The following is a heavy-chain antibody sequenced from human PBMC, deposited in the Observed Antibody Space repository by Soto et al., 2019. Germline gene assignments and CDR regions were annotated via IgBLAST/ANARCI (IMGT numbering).Heavy chain of an antibody. CDR2: ISYDGSNK. CDR3: AVGYDILTGYHRYYYYYVMDV. D-gene: IGHD3-9*01. V-gene: IGHV3-30*03. CDR1: GFTFSSYG. J-gene: IGHJ6*02. Sequence: GGSLRLSCAASGFTFSSYGMHWVRQAPGKGLEWVAVISYDGSNKYYADSVKGRFTISRDNSKNTLYLQMNSLRAEDTAVYYCAVGYDILTGYHRYYYYYVMDVWGQGTTVTV.